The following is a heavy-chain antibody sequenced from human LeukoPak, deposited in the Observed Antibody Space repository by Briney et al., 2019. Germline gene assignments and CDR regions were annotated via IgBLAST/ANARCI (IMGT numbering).Heavy chain of an antibody. CDR2: INHSGST. D-gene: IGHD6-6*01. J-gene: IGHJ4*02. CDR3: ARLDSSSPSYYFDY. CDR1: GGSFSGYY. V-gene: IGHV4-34*01. Sequence: SETLSLTCAVYGGSFSGYYWSWIRQPPGKGLEWIGEINHSGSTNYNPSLKSRVTISVDTSKNQFSLKLSSVTAADTAVYYCARLDSSSPSYYFDYWGQGTLVTVSS.